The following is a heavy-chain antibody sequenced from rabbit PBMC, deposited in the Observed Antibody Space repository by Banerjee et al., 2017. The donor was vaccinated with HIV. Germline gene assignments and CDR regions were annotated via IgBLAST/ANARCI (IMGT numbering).Heavy chain of an antibody. CDR2: IYAGNSGAT. V-gene: IGHV1S40*01. CDR3: ARNVAGGFNL. J-gene: IGHJ4*01. CDR1: GFSFSSSYW. Sequence: QSLEESGGDLVKPGASLTLTCTASGFSFSSSYWICWVRQAPGKGLEWIACIYAGNSGATYYASWAKGRFTISKTSSTTVTLQMTSLTAADTATYFCARNVAGGFNLWGQGTLVTVS. D-gene: IGHD4-1*01.